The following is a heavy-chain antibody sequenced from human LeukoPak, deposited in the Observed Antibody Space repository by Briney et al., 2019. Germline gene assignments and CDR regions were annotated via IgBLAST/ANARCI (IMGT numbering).Heavy chain of an antibody. CDR3: ARVASGSYYNFDY. V-gene: IGHV1-2*04. Sequence: GESLKISCKGSGYSFTSYYMHWVRQAPGQGLEWMGWINPNSGGTNYAQKFQGWVTMTRDTSISTAYMELSRLRSDDTAVYYCARVASGSYYNFDYWGQGTLVTVSS. CDR1: GYSFTSYY. J-gene: IGHJ4*02. D-gene: IGHD3-10*01. CDR2: INPNSGGT.